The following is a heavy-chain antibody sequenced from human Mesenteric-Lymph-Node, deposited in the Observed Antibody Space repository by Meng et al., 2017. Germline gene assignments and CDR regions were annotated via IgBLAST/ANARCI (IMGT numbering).Heavy chain of an antibody. D-gene: IGHD2-21*01. CDR2: INPNSGGT. J-gene: IGHJ4*02. V-gene: IGHV1-2*06. Sequence: QVQLVQSGAEVKKPGASLKVSCKASGYTFTAYYMHWVRQAPGQGLEWMGRINPNSGGTNYAQKFQGRVIMTRDTSISTAYMELSSLGFDDTAVYYCAKALGWGSSPDYWGQGILVTVSS. CDR1: GYTFTAYY. CDR3: AKALGWGSSPDY.